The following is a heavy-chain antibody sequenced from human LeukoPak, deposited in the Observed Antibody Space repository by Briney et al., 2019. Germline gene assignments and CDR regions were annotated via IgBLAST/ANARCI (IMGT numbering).Heavy chain of an antibody. D-gene: IGHD4-23*01. CDR3: ARDVHGGAFDY. CDR2: INQDGSAQ. CDR1: GFTFRSYG. Sequence: GGSLRLSCAASGFTFRSYGMHWVRQAPGKGLEWVANINQDGSAQNYVDSVKGRFTFSRDNTMNSLFLQMNNIRAEDTAVYYCARDVHGGAFDYWGRGTLVTVSS. J-gene: IGHJ4*02. V-gene: IGHV3-7*01.